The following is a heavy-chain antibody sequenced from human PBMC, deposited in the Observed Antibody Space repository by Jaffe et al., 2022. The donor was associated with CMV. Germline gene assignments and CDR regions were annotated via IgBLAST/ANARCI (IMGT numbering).Heavy chain of an antibody. J-gene: IGHJ3*01. CDR3: AKSYCSGGTCYRTVAFDL. Sequence: EVQLVESGGGLVQPGGSLRLSCAASGFTCSKYGMSWVRQAPGKGLEWVSAISGSGGGTYYADSVRGRFTISRDNSKNTLYLQMNSLRAEDTAVYYCAKSYCSGGTCYRTVAFDLWGQGTMVTVSS. V-gene: IGHV3-23*04. CDR1: GFTCSKYG. CDR2: ISGSGGGT. D-gene: IGHD2-15*01.